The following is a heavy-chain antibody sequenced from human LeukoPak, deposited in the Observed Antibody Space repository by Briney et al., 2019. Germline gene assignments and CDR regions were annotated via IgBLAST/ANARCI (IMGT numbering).Heavy chain of an antibody. CDR2: IYYSGST. J-gene: IGHJ3*02. D-gene: IGHD2-8*01. CDR3: ARVLRPTTFAFDI. V-gene: IGHV4-30-4*01. CDR1: GGSISSGAYY. Sequence: SQTLSPTCTLSGGSISSGAYYWSWIRQPPGKGLEWIGYIYYSGSTYYNPSLKSRVTISVDTSKNQFSLKLSSVTAADPAVYYCARVLRPTTFAFDIWGQRTMLSVSS.